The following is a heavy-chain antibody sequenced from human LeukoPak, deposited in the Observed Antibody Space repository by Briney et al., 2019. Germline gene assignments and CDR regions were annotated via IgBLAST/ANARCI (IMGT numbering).Heavy chain of an antibody. V-gene: IGHV4-59*01. CDR1: GGSISSYY. J-gene: IGHJ4*02. CDR2: IYYSGRT. D-gene: IGHD5-18*01. CDR3: ARGGIQLWDFDY. Sequence: SETLSLTCTVSGGSISSYYWSWIRQPPGKGLEWIGYIYYSGRTNYNPSLKSRVTISVDTSKNQFSLKLSSVTAADTAVYYCARGGIQLWDFDYWGQGTLVTVSS.